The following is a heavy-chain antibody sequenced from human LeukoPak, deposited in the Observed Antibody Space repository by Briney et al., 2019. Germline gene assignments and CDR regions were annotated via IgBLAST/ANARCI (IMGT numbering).Heavy chain of an antibody. Sequence: ASVKVSCKASGYTFTGYFMHWVRQAPGQGLEWMGWISPDSGGTKFAQRFQGRVTMTRDTSITTAYMELSRLRSDDTAVYYCAGSSGSGLFDYGGKEPLVTVPS. CDR1: GYTFTGYF. CDR2: ISPDSGGT. CDR3: AGSSGSGLFDY. J-gene: IGHJ4*02. D-gene: IGHD3-10*01. V-gene: IGHV1-2*02.